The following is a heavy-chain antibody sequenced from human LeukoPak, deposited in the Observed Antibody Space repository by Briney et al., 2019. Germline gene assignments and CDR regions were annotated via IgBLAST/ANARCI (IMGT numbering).Heavy chain of an antibody. D-gene: IGHD6-13*01. CDR3: ARDSGIAAADTYYYYYYMDV. Sequence: SVKVSCKASGGTFTSYAISWVRQAPGQGLEWMGGIIPIFGTANYAQKFQGRVTITTDESTSTAYMELSSLRSEDTAVYYCARDSGIAAADTYYYYYYMDVWGKGTTVTVSS. J-gene: IGHJ6*03. CDR2: IIPIFGTA. V-gene: IGHV1-69*05. CDR1: GGTFTSYA.